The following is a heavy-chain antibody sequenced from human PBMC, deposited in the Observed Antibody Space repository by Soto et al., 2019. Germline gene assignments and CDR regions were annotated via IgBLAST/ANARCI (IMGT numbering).Heavy chain of an antibody. J-gene: IGHJ4*02. CDR1: GGSFSGYY. CDR3: ARGDSNYAMYYFDY. D-gene: IGHD4-4*01. Sequence: SETLSLTCAVYGGSFSGYYWSWIRQPPGKGLEWIGEINHSGSTNYNPSLKSRVTISVDTSKNQFSLKLSSVTAADTAVYYCARGDSNYAMYYFDYWGQGTLVTVSS. V-gene: IGHV4-34*01. CDR2: INHSGST.